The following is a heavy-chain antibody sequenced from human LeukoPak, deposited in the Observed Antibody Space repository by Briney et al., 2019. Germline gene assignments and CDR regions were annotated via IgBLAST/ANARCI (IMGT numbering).Heavy chain of an antibody. CDR2: VSHNGAT. J-gene: IGHJ5*01. Sequence: SETLSLTCAVSGASVSSSSYFWGGIRQAPGEGPEWLGSVSHNGATYYNPSLKSRVTISLDLSKNQFTLTVTSVTVADTALYFCASRHVVSPTAVETWFDSWGQGTLITVSS. V-gene: IGHV4-39*06. D-gene: IGHD1-14*01. CDR3: ASRHVVSPTAVETWFDS. CDR1: GASVSSSSYF.